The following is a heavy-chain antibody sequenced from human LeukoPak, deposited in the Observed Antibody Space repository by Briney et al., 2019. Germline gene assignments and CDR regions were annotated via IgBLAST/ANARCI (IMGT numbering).Heavy chain of an antibody. D-gene: IGHD6-19*01. V-gene: IGHV4-34*01. CDR1: GGSIGSYY. CDR2: INHSGST. CDR3: ARGPGYSSGWYLPVFFH. Sequence: SETLSLTCTVSGGSIGSYYWSWIRQPAGKGLEWIGEINHSGSTNYNPSLKSRVTISVDTSKNQFSLKLSSVTAADTAVYYCARGPGYSSGWYLPVFFHWGQGTLVTVSS. J-gene: IGHJ4*02.